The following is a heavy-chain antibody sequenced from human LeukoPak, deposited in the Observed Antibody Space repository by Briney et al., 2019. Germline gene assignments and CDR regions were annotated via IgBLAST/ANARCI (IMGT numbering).Heavy chain of an antibody. D-gene: IGHD2-15*01. CDR1: GFTFSSYA. CDR2: ISGSGSST. J-gene: IGHJ4*02. CDR3: AKDLPRYSDSTYYFDY. Sequence: GGSLRLSCAASGFTFSSYAMSWVRHAPGKGLEWVSAISGSGSSTYYADSVKGRFTIARDNSKNTLYLQMNSLRAEDTAVYYCAKDLPRYSDSTYYFDYWGQGTLVTVSS. V-gene: IGHV3-23*01.